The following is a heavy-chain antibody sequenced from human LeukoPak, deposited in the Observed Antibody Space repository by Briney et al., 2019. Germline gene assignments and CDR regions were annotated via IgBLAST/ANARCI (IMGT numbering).Heavy chain of an antibody. CDR2: INTDGSST. CDR1: GFTFSSYW. D-gene: IGHD5-18*01. CDR3: AREGPSGLWNAFDI. Sequence: GGSLRLPCAASGFTFSSYWMHWVRQAPGKGLVWVSRINTDGSSTSYADSVKGRFTISRDNAKNTLYLQMNSLRAEDTAVYYCAREGPSGLWNAFDIWGQGTMVTVSS. V-gene: IGHV3-74*01. J-gene: IGHJ3*02.